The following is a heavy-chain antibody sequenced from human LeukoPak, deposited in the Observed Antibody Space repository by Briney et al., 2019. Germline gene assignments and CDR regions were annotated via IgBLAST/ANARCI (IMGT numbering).Heavy chain of an antibody. D-gene: IGHD6-13*01. Sequence: GGSLRLSCAASGFTFSSYGMHWVRQAPGKGLEWVAVISYDGSNKYYADSVKGRFTISRDNSKKTLYLQMNSLRAEDTAVYYCAKDMRIAAAGFDYWGQGTLVTVSS. V-gene: IGHV3-30*18. CDR3: AKDMRIAAAGFDY. CDR1: GFTFSSYG. CDR2: ISYDGSNK. J-gene: IGHJ4*02.